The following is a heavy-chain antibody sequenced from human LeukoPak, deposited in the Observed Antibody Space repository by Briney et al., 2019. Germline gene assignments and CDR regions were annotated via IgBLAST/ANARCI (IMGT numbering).Heavy chain of an antibody. CDR1: GFTFSNYG. J-gene: IGHJ4*02. Sequence: PGGSLRLSCAASGFTFSNYGMHWVRQAPGKGLKWVAFIRYDGSNKYYADSVKGRFTISRDNSKNTLFLQMNSLRAEDTAVYYCAKGQGTTTSPIDYWGQGTLVTVSS. CDR3: AKGQGTTTSPIDY. D-gene: IGHD2-2*01. V-gene: IGHV3-30*02. CDR2: IRYDGSNK.